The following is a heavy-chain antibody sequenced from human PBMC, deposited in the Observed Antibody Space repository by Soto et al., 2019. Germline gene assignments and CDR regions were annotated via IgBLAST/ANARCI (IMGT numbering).Heavy chain of an antibody. CDR2: IKSKTDGGTT. CDR1: GFTFSNAW. D-gene: IGHD6-6*01. V-gene: IGHV3-15*07. CDR3: TTDLNSLYISWSLYYYYYGMDV. Sequence: EVQLVESGGGLVKPGGSLRLSCAASGFTFSNAWMNWVRQAPGKGLEWVGRIKSKTDGGTTDYASPVKGRFTISRDDSRNTLYLQRNSLKTADTAVYYCTTDLNSLYISWSLYYYYYGMDVWGQGTTVTVSS. J-gene: IGHJ6*02.